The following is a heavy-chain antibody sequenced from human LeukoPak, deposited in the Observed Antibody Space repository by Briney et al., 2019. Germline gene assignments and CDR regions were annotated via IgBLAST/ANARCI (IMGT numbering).Heavy chain of an antibody. CDR1: GGSISTYY. Sequence: SETLSLTCTVSGGSISTYYWSWIRQPPGKGLEWIGYIYYSGSTNHNPSLKSRVTISVDTSKNQLSLKLTSVLAADTAVYYCARGKDYYDTSGYPTFHYWGQGTLVTASS. CDR2: IYYSGST. J-gene: IGHJ4*02. CDR3: ARGKDYYDTSGYPTFHY. V-gene: IGHV4-59*01. D-gene: IGHD3-22*01.